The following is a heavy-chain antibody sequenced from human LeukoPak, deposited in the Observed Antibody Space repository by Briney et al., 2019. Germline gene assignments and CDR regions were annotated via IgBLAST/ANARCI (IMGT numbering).Heavy chain of an antibody. CDR1: GFTFSNYW. CDR3: ARDGGYSGYDADC. Sequence: GGSLRLSCAASGFTFSNYWMSWVRQAPGKGLEWVSYISDSSAMYYADSVRGRFTISRENDKNSLFLQMNSLRAEDTAVYYCARDGGYSGYDADCWGQGTLVTVSS. CDR2: ISDSSAM. J-gene: IGHJ4*02. D-gene: IGHD5-12*01. V-gene: IGHV3-48*01.